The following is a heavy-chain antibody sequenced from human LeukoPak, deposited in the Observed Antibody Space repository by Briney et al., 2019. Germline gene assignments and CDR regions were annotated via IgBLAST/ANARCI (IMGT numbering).Heavy chain of an antibody. CDR1: GYTFTSYW. CDR2: IYPGDSDT. V-gene: IGHV5-51*01. CDR3: ARHRTSPSGDDAFDI. J-gene: IGHJ3*02. D-gene: IGHD3-10*01. Sequence: GESLKISCKGSGYTFTSYWIGWVRPMPGKGLEWMGIIYPGDSDTRYSPSFQGQVTISADKSISTAYLQWSSLKASDTAMYYCARHRTSPSGDDAFDIWGQGTMVTVSS.